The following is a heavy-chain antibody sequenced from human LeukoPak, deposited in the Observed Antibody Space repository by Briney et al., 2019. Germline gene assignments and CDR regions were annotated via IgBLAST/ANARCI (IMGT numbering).Heavy chain of an antibody. J-gene: IGHJ4*02. Sequence: PSETLSLTCAVYGGSFSGYYWSWIRQPPGKGLEWSGEINHSGSTNYNPSLKSRVTISVDTSKNQFSLKLSSVTAADTAVYYCARDVDCFDYWGQGTLVTVSS. CDR3: ARDVDCFDY. CDR2: INHSGST. V-gene: IGHV4-34*01. CDR1: GGSFSGYY. D-gene: IGHD3-9*01.